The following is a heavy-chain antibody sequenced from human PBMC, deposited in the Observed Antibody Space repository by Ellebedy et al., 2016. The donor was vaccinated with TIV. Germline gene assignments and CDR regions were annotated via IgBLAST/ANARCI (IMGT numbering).Heavy chain of an antibody. J-gene: IGHJ6*02. Sequence: GESLKISCAASGYTFTSYWMHWVRQAPGKGLVWVSHINGDGSHTIYADSVKGRFTISRDNAKNPLYLQVNSLRADDTAVYYCARDLYYGIDFWGQGTTVTVSS. V-gene: IGHV3-74*01. CDR1: GYTFTSYW. D-gene: IGHD2-8*01. CDR2: INGDGSHT. CDR3: ARDLYYGIDF.